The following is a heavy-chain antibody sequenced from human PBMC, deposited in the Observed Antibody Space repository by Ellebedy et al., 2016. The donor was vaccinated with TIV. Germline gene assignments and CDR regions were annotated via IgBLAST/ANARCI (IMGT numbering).Heavy chain of an antibody. CDR3: ARGRYYSFDI. CDR1: GDSVSSNTVG. Sequence: SQTLSLTXXISGDSVSSNTVGWHWIRQSPSRGLEWLGRTNYRSKWNNDYAVSVRSRTTINPDTSKNQFSLQLNSVTPEGTAVYYCARGRYYSFDIWGQGTMVTVSS. CDR2: TNYRSKWNN. D-gene: IGHD3-22*01. V-gene: IGHV6-1*01. J-gene: IGHJ3*02.